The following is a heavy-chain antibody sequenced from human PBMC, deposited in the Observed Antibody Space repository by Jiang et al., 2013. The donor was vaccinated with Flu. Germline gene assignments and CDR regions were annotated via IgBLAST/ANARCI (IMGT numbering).Heavy chain of an antibody. CDR2: IKSKTDGGTT. J-gene: IGHJ4*02. CDR3: TKPGYSSSWYEFDY. CDR1: GFTFSNAW. Sequence: LVKPGGSLRLSCAASGFTFSNAWMSWVRQAPGKGLEWVGRIKSKTDGGTTDYAAPVKGRFTISRDDSKNTLYLQMNSLKTEDTAVYYCTKPGYSSSWYEFDYWGQGTLVTVSS. V-gene: IGHV3-15*01. D-gene: IGHD6-13*01.